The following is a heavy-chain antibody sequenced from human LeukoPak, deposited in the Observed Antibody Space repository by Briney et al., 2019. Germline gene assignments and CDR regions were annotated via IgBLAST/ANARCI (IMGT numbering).Heavy chain of an antibody. CDR3: ARSGGPGTYHQLRYNWFDP. V-gene: IGHV3-21*01. J-gene: IGHJ5*02. CDR2: ITTISHYI. D-gene: IGHD3-10*01. Sequence: EPGGSLRLSCAASGFTLSDYHMNWVRQAPGKGLEWLSSITTISHYIYYAGAVRRRFTISRDNAKNSLYLQMNSLRGEDTAVYYCARSGGPGTYHQLRYNWFDPWGQGTLVTVSS. CDR1: GFTLSDYH.